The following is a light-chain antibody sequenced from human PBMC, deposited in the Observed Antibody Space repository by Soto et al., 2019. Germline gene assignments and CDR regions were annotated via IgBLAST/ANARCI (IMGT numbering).Light chain of an antibody. V-gene: IGKV3-20*01. CDR3: QQYGSSPPYT. CDR1: QSVSSSY. J-gene: IGKJ2*01. CDR2: GAS. Sequence: EIVLTQSPGTLSLSPGERATLSCRASQSVSSSYLALYQQKPGQAPRLLIYGASSRATGIPDRFRGSGSGTDFTLTISRLEPEDFAVYYCQQYGSSPPYTFGQGTKLEIK.